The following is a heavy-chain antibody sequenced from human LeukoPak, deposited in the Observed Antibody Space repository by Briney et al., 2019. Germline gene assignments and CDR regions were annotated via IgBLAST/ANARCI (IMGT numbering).Heavy chain of an antibody. CDR3: AKDLSNYDIKYYYYMDV. Sequence: GGSLRLSCAASGFTFSSYAMSWVRQALGKGLEWVSAISGSGGSTYYADSVKGRFTISRDNSKNTLYLQMNSLRAEDTAVYYCAKDLSNYDIKYYYYMDVWGKGTTVTVSS. D-gene: IGHD3-3*01. J-gene: IGHJ6*03. CDR1: GFTFSSYA. CDR2: ISGSGGST. V-gene: IGHV3-23*01.